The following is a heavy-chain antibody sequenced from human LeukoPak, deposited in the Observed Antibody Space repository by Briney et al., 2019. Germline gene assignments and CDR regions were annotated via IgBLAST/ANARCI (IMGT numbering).Heavy chain of an antibody. CDR1: GYTFTGYY. V-gene: IGHV1-2*02. J-gene: IGHJ3*02. D-gene: IGHD3-22*01. Sequence: VASVKVSCKASGYTFTGYYMHWVRQAPGQGLEWMGWINPNSGGTNYAQKFQGRVTMTRDTSISTAYMELSGLRSDDTAVYYCARRTYYYDSSGYDSGAFDIWGQGTMVTVSS. CDR2: INPNSGGT. CDR3: ARRTYYYDSSGYDSGAFDI.